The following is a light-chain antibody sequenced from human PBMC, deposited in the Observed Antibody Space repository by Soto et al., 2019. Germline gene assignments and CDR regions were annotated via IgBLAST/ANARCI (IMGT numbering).Light chain of an antibody. CDR2: GAS. V-gene: IGKV1-16*02. Sequence: DIQMTQSPSSLSASIGDTVTITCRASKGISLNLAWFQQRPGNAPRSLIYGASTLQPGVPSKFTAGGSGTDFVLPCRGLQPEDFATYSCLQYETYPYTFGQGTKVEI. CDR1: KGISLN. J-gene: IGKJ2*01. CDR3: LQYETYPYT.